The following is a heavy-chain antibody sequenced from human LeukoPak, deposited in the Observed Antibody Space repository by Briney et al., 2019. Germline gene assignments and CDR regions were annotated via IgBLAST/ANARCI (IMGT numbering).Heavy chain of an antibody. J-gene: IGHJ3*02. V-gene: IGHV3-7*01. Sequence: PGGSLRLSCAASGFTFSSYWMSWVRQAPGKGLEWVANIKQDGSEKYYVDSVKGRFTISRDNAKNSLYLQMNSLRAEDTAVYYCASCGLLAMDAFDIWGQGTMVTVSS. CDR1: GFTFSSYW. CDR3: ASCGLLAMDAFDI. D-gene: IGHD2-2*01. CDR2: IKQDGSEK.